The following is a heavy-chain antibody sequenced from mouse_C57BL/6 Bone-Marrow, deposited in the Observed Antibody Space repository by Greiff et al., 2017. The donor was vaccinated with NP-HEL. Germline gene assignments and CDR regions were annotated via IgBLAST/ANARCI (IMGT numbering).Heavy chain of an antibody. CDR1: GYTFTSYW. J-gene: IGHJ3*01. V-gene: IGHV1-5*01. D-gene: IGHD2-4*01. Sequence: EVQLQQSGTVLARPGASVKMSCKTSGYTFTSYWMHWVKQRPGQGLEWIGAIYPGNSDTSYNQKFKGKAKLTAVTSASTAYMELSSLTNEESAVYYCTRLGDYDWFAYWGQGTLVTVSA. CDR2: IYPGNSDT. CDR3: TRLGDYDWFAY.